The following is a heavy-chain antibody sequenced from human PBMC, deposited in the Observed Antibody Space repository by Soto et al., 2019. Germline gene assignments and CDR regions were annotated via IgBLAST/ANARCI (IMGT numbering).Heavy chain of an antibody. Sequence: QVQLQESGPGLVKPSQTLSLTCTVSGGSISSGDYYWSWIRQPPGKGLEWIGYIYYSGSTYYNPYLKSRVTISVDTSKNQFSLKLSSVTAADTAVYYCASLSMVRGVLYGMDVWGQGTTVTVSS. J-gene: IGHJ6*02. D-gene: IGHD3-10*01. CDR1: GGSISSGDYY. CDR2: IYYSGST. V-gene: IGHV4-30-4*01. CDR3: ASLSMVRGVLYGMDV.